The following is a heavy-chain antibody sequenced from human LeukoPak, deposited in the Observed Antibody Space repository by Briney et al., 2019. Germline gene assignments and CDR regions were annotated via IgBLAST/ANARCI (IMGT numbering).Heavy chain of an antibody. V-gene: IGHV1-2*06. J-gene: IGHJ1*01. CDR2: INPNSGGT. Sequence: ASVKVSCKASGYTFTGYYMHWVRQAPGQGLEWMGRINPNSGGTNYAQKFQGRVTMTRDTSISTAYMELSRLRSDDTAVYYCARGPPPDSSGYWWFVLAFQHWGQGTLVTVSS. CDR3: ARGPPPDSSGYWWFVLAFQH. D-gene: IGHD3-22*01. CDR1: GYTFTGYY.